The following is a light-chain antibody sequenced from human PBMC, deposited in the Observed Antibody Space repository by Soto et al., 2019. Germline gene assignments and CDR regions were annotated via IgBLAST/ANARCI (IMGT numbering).Light chain of an antibody. CDR3: CSYAGTSTFWV. J-gene: IGLJ3*02. V-gene: IGLV2-11*01. CDR1: NSDIGGYNY. CDR2: DVS. Sequence: QSALTQPRSVSGSPGQSATISCTGTNSDIGGYNYVSWYQQHPGKAPKVMIYDVSRRPSGVPDRFSGSKSGNTASLTISGLQAEDEAGYFCCSYAGTSTFWVFGGGTKLTVL.